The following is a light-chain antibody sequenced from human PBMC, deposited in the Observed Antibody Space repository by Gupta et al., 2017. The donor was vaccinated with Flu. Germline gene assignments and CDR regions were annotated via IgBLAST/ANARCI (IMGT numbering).Light chain of an antibody. Sequence: PSSLSAFVGDRVTITCRASQRISSYLNWYQQKPGKGPKLLIDAASRLQSGVPSRFSGSGSGADFTLTISRLQPEDSATYYCQQRVSTPLTFGQGTKVEIK. CDR2: AAS. CDR3: QQRVSTPLT. V-gene: IGKV1-39*01. J-gene: IGKJ1*01. CDR1: QRISSY.